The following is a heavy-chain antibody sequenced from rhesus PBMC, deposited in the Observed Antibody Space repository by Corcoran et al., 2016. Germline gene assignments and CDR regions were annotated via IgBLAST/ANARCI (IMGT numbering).Heavy chain of an antibody. V-gene: IGHV4S14*01. D-gene: IGHD4-23*01. CDR2: IYGSGGIN. CDR3: ARLYSNYAEYFEF. J-gene: IGHJ1*01. Sequence: QVQLQESGPGLVKPSETLSLTCAVPGYFIRSGYHGGWFRQPPGKGLGGIGSIYGSGGINYLNPSLKSRVTLSVDTSKNQFSLKLSSVTAADTAVYYCARLYSNYAEYFEFWGQGALVTVSS. CDR1: GYFIRSGYH.